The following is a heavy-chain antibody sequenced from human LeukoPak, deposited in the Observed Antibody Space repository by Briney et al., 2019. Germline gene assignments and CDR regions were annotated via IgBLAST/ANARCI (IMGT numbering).Heavy chain of an antibody. CDR2: ISYDGSNK. CDR1: GFTFSSYA. V-gene: IGHV3-30-3*01. J-gene: IGHJ6*02. D-gene: IGHD3-3*01. CDR3: ARDRDFWSGYMDV. Sequence: GGSPRLSCAASGFTFSSYAMHWVRQAPGKGLEWVAVISYDGSNKYYADSVKGRFTISRDNSKNTLYLQMNSLRAEDTAVYYCARDRDFWSGYMDVWGQGTTVTVSS.